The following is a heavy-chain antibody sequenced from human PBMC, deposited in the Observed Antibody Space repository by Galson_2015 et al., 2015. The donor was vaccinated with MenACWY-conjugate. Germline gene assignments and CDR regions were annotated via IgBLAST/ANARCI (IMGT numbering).Heavy chain of an antibody. Sequence: SVKVSCSASGYTFTSNDLNWGRQASGQGLEWVRWMIHSSGRTGSAKKLQGRVTLTSDTSIRTAYIELISLTSEDTAVYYCARRGCKGDGCCYFDYWGQGTLVTVSS. CDR1: GYTFTSND. CDR3: ARRGCKGDGCCYFDY. D-gene: IGHD2-15*01. V-gene: IGHV1-8*02. J-gene: IGHJ4*02. CDR2: MIHSSGRT.